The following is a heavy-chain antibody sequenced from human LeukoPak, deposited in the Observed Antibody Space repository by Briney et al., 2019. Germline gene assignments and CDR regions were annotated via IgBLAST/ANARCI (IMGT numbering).Heavy chain of an antibody. Sequence: SETLSLTCRVSGGSISSNTYYWGWIRQPPGKGLEWIGSIYYTGSTYYNPSLKSRVTISVDTSKNQFSLNLRSVTAADTAVYYCASYYYYDSSGYYYPFDYWGQGTLVTVSS. CDR2: IYYTGST. V-gene: IGHV4-39*01. D-gene: IGHD3-22*01. J-gene: IGHJ4*02. CDR3: ASYYYYDSSGYYYPFDY. CDR1: GGSISSNTYY.